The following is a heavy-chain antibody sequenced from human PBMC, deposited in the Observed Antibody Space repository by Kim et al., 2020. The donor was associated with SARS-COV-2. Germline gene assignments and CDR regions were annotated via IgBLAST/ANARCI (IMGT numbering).Heavy chain of an antibody. CDR2: IWYDGTNE. CDR1: GFTFTNYA. V-gene: IGHV3-33*01. CDR3: ARGVSYYDLLRGLY. Sequence: GGSLRLSCAASGFTFTNYAMHWVRQAPGKALEWVAPIWYDGTNENYGDAVKGRFTISRDNSKNTLYLQMNSLTAEDTAVYYCARGVSYYDLLRGLYWGHGTLVTVSS. D-gene: IGHD3-3*01. J-gene: IGHJ4*01.